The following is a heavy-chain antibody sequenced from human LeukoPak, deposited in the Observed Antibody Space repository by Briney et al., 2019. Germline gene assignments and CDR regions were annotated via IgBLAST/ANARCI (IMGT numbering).Heavy chain of an antibody. Sequence: SETLSLTCSVSGGSLSSHYWSWIRQPPGKGLELIGHIHDTGSTFYNPALRGRVNISLDTSNNQFSLKLTSMTAADTAVYYCARFSSGCSTSSCYLTYWGQGTLVTVS. CDR1: GGSLSSHY. D-gene: IGHD2-2*01. V-gene: IGHV4-59*11. CDR2: IHDTGST. J-gene: IGHJ4*02. CDR3: ARFSSGCSTSSCYLTY.